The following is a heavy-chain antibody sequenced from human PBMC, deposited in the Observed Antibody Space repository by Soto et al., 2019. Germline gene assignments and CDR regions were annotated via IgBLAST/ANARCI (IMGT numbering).Heavy chain of an antibody. CDR2: IYWDDDK. D-gene: IGHD3-16*01. CDR1: GFSLTTRGVG. V-gene: IGHV2-5*02. Sequence: QITLKESGPTLVKPTQTLTLTCTFSGFSLTTRGVGVGWIRQPPGKALECLALIYWDDDKRYSPSLQSRLSIAKDTSKNQFVLTMTNVDPVDTATYYCAHIPNYYQYDWFDPWGQGTLVSVSS. CDR3: AHIPNYYQYDWFDP. J-gene: IGHJ5*02.